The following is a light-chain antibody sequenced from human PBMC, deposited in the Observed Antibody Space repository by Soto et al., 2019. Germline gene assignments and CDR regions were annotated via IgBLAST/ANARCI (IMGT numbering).Light chain of an antibody. Sequence: EIVLTQSPGTLSLSPGERVTLSCRASQSVSSSRLAWYQQKPGQAPRLLIYDASTRATGIPERFSGSGSGADFTLTIDRLEPEDFAVYYCQHCVSSPLTFGGGTKVEIK. CDR2: DAS. V-gene: IGKV3-20*01. CDR1: QSVSSSR. CDR3: QHCVSSPLT. J-gene: IGKJ4*01.